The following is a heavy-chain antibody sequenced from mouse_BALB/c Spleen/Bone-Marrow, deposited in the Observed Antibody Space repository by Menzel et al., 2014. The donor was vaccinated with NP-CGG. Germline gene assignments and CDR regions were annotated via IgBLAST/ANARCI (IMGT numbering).Heavy chain of an antibody. D-gene: IGHD1-1*01. Sequence: VQLQQSGAELVKPGASVKLSCTASCFNIKDTYMHWVKQRPEQGLEWIGRIDPANGNTKYDPKFQGKATITADTSSNTAYLQLSSLTSEDTAVYYCARYNYGSSQFAYWGQGTLVTVSA. CDR2: IDPANGNT. CDR1: CFNIKDTY. V-gene: IGHV14-3*02. CDR3: ARYNYGSSQFAY. J-gene: IGHJ3*01.